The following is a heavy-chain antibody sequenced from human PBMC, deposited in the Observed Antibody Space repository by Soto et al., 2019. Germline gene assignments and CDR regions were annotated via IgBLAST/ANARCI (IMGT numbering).Heavy chain of an antibody. CDR3: AREGGFAYYDFWSGYYSH. J-gene: IGHJ4*02. Sequence: ASVKVSCKASGYSFTSHDINWVRQAPGQGLEWVGWMNPNSGSTGHAKKFQGRVTMTRNTSINTAYMELSSLRSEDTAVYYCAREGGFAYYDFWSGYYSHWGQGTQVTVSS. V-gene: IGHV1-8*01. CDR2: MNPNSGST. CDR1: GYSFTSHD. D-gene: IGHD3-3*01.